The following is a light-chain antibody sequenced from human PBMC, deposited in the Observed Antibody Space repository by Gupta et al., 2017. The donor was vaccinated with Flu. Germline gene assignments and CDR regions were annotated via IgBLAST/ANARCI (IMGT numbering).Light chain of an antibody. J-gene: IGLJ1*01. CDR2: DVY. Sequence: SVTISCTGTSSDVGNYDYVSWYQQHPGKAPKLMIYDVYKRPSGVPDRFSGSKSGNTASLAISGLQAEDEADYYCCSDAGTFTFVFGTGTKVTDL. CDR3: CSDAGTFTFV. CDR1: SSDVGNYDY. V-gene: IGLV2-11*03.